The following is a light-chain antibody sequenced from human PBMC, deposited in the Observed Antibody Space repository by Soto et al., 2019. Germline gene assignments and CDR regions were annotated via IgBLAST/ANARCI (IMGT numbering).Light chain of an antibody. J-gene: IGLJ1*01. CDR1: SSDVGGYNY. V-gene: IGLV2-14*01. Sequence: QSALGHPGSVCWSPGHSITISCTGTSSDVGGYNYVSWYQQHPGKAPKLMIYEVSNRPSGVSNRFSGSKSGNTASLTISGLQAEEQADYYCSSYTSSSNYVFGTGTKVTVL. CDR3: SSYTSSSNYV. CDR2: EVS.